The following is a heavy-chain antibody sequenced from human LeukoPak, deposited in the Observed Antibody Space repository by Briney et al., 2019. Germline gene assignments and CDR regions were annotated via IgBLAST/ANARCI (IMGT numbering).Heavy chain of an antibody. V-gene: IGHV1-69*04. Sequence: SVKVSCKASGGTFGSYAISWVRQAPGQGLEWMGRIIPILGIANYAQKFQGRVTITRDTSASTGYMELSSLRSEDTAVYYCAKPVVPAASSGAFDIWGQGTMVTVSS. CDR1: GGTFGSYA. CDR3: AKPVVPAASSGAFDI. D-gene: IGHD2-2*01. J-gene: IGHJ3*02. CDR2: IIPILGIA.